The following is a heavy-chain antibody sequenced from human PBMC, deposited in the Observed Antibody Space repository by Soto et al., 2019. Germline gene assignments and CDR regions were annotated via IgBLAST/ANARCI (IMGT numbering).Heavy chain of an antibody. CDR2: INPNSGGT. CDR3: ARDHYYDSSGYYYPLYYYYGMDV. Sequence: GXSVKVSCKASGYTFTGYYMHWGREAPVQGLEWMGWINPNSGGTNYAQKFQGRVTMTRDTSISTAYMELSRLRSDDTAVYYCARDHYYDSSGYYYPLYYYYGMDVWGQGTTVTVSS. V-gene: IGHV1-2*02. J-gene: IGHJ6*02. CDR1: GYTFTGYY. D-gene: IGHD3-22*01.